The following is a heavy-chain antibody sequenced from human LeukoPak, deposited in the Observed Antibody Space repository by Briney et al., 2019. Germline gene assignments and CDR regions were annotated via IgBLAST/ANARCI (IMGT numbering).Heavy chain of an antibody. Sequence: SVNVSCKASGGTFSSYAISWVRQAPGQGLEWMGGIIPIFGTANYAQKFQGRVTITADESTSTAYMELSSLRSEDTAVYYCASRYYGSGSYYLTYYYYGMDVWGQGTTVAVSS. CDR1: GGTFSSYA. CDR3: ASRYYGSGSYYLTYYYYGMDV. J-gene: IGHJ6*02. V-gene: IGHV1-69*01. D-gene: IGHD3-10*01. CDR2: IIPIFGTA.